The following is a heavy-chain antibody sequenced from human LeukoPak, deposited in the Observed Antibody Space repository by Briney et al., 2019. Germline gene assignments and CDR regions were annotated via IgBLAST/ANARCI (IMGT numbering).Heavy chain of an antibody. CDR3: ARDLGYYDSSGYSRDAFDI. CDR1: GGSISSSSYY. J-gene: IGHJ3*02. CDR2: IYYSGST. D-gene: IGHD3-22*01. Sequence: SETLSLTCTVSGGSISSSSYYWGWIRQPPGKGLEWIGSIYYSGSTYYNPSLKSRVTISVDTSKNQFSLKLSSVTAADTAVYYCARDLGYYDSSGYSRDAFDIWGQGTMVTVSS. V-gene: IGHV4-39*07.